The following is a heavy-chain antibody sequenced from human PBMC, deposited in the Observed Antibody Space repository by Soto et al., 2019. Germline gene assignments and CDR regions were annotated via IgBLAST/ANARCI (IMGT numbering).Heavy chain of an antibody. V-gene: IGHV4-30-4*01. CDR1: GGSISSGDYY. Sequence: SETLSLTCTVSGGSISSGDYYWSWIRQPPGKGLEWIGYIYYSGSTYYNPSLKSRVTISVGTSKNQFSLKLSSVTAADTAGYYCARNAMIENWFDPWGQGTLVTVSS. CDR3: ARNAMIENWFDP. J-gene: IGHJ5*02. CDR2: IYYSGST. D-gene: IGHD3-22*01.